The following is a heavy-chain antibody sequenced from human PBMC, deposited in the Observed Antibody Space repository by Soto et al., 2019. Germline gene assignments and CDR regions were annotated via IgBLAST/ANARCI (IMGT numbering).Heavy chain of an antibody. CDR2: ISYDGSNK. CDR1: GFTFSSYG. J-gene: IGHJ6*02. Sequence: LRLSCAASGFTFSSYGMHWVRQAPGKGLDWVAVISYDGSNKYYADSVKGRFTIYRDNSKNTLYLQMNSLRAEDTAVYYCAKVMYSSSTGVNYYYGMGVWGLGPTVTVSS. D-gene: IGHD6-6*01. V-gene: IGHV3-30*18. CDR3: AKVMYSSSTGVNYYYGMGV.